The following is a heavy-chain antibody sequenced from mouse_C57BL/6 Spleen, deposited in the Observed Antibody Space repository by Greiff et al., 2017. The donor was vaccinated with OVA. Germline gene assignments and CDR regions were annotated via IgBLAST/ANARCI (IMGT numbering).Heavy chain of an antibody. D-gene: IGHD2-5*01. CDR3: ARNSNYFFDY. CDR1: GFSLTSYG. Sequence: VQLQQSGPGLVQPSQSLSITCTVSGFSLTSYGVHWVRQSPGKGLEWLGVIWSGGSTDYNAAFISRLSISKDNSKSQVFFKMNSLQADDTATYYCARNSNYFFDYWGQGTTLTVSS. V-gene: IGHV2-2*01. CDR2: IWSGGST. J-gene: IGHJ2*01.